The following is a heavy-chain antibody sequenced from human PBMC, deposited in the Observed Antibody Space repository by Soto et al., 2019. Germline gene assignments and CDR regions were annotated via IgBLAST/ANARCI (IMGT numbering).Heavy chain of an antibody. V-gene: IGHV3-48*02. Sequence: QPGGSLRLSCAASGFTFSSYSMNWVRQAPGKGLEWVSYISSSSSTIYYADSVKGRFTISRDNAKNSLYLQMNSLRDEDTAVYYCAREGRRFAVAAREINYGMDVWGQGTTVTVSS. CDR3: AREGRRFAVAAREINYGMDV. J-gene: IGHJ6*02. CDR1: GFTFSSYS. CDR2: ISSSSSTI. D-gene: IGHD6-13*01.